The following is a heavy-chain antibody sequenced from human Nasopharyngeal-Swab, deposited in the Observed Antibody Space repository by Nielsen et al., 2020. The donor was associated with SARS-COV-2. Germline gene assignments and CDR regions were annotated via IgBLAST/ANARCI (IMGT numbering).Heavy chain of an antibody. CDR1: GFTFSSYW. J-gene: IGHJ4*02. Sequence: GGSLRLSCAASGFTFSSYWMTWVRQAPGKGLEWVSTISGSGGSTYYADSVKGRFTISRDNSKNTLYLQMNSLRAEDTAVYYCAKGNTYRPEDYWGQGTLVTVSS. V-gene: IGHV3-23*01. CDR3: AKGNTYRPEDY. CDR2: ISGSGGST. D-gene: IGHD3-16*02.